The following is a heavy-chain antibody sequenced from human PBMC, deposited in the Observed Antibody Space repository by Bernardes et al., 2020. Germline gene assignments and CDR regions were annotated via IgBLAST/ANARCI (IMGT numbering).Heavy chain of an antibody. CDR1: GFTFSRYW. CDR2: INSDGSST. CDR3: ARADGVLVAAAIYPDYMDV. J-gene: IGHJ6*03. D-gene: IGHD2-2*01. Sequence: GGSLRLSCAASGFTFSRYWMHWVRQAPGKGLVWVSRINSDGSSTSYADSVKGRFTISRDNAKNTLYLQMNSLRAEDTALYYCARADGVLVAAAIYPDYMDVWGKGTTVTVSS. V-gene: IGHV3-74*01.